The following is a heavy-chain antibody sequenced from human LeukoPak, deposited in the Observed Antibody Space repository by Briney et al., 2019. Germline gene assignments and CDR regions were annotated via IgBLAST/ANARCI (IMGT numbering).Heavy chain of an antibody. CDR2: IYYSGST. CDR3: ARVPYYDILTGRGAFDI. D-gene: IGHD3-9*01. Sequence: SETLSLTCTVSGGFITSSFYWSWIRQSPGKGLEWIGYIYYSGSTNYNPSLKSRVTISVDTSKNQFSLKLSSVTAADTAVYYCARVPYYDILTGRGAFDIWGQGTMVTVSS. V-gene: IGHV4-59*01. CDR1: GGFITSSFY. J-gene: IGHJ3*02.